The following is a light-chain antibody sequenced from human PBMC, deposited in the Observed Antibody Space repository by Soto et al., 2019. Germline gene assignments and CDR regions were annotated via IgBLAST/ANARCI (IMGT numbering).Light chain of an antibody. V-gene: IGKV1-39*01. Sequence: IQMTQSPSTLSGSVGDRVTITCRASQSISSWLAWYQQKPGKAPKLLIYAASSLQSGVPSRFSGSGSGTDFTLTISSLQPEDFATYYCQQSYSTPITSGQRTRLEIK. CDR1: QSISSW. J-gene: IGKJ5*01. CDR2: AAS. CDR3: QQSYSTPIT.